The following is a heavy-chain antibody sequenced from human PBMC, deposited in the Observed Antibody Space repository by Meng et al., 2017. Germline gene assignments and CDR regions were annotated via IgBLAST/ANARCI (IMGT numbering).Heavy chain of an antibody. J-gene: IGHJ4*02. Sequence: QVQLVESGGGVVQPGRSLRLSCAASGFTFSSYGMHWVRQAPGKGLEWVAVIWYDGSNKYYADSVKGRFTISRDNSENTLYLQMNSLRAEDTAVYYCARDYSSYSDYWGQGTLVTVSS. CDR3: ARDYSSYSDY. D-gene: IGHD6-6*01. CDR1: GFTFSSYG. CDR2: IWYDGSNK. V-gene: IGHV3-33*01.